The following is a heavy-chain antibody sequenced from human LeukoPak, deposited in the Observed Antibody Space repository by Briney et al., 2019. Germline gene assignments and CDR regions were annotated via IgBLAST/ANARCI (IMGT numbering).Heavy chain of an antibody. CDR3: AFLEGYSYGTGSSYGTDV. Sequence: GGSLRLSCAASGFTLSSYAIHWVRQAPGKGLEWVAVMSFDVRNTYYSESVKGRFTNTRDNFRNTLYLQMNSLRTEDTAVYYCAFLEGYSYGTGSSYGTDVWGQGTAVTVS. J-gene: IGHJ6*02. CDR2: MSFDVRNT. D-gene: IGHD5-18*01. V-gene: IGHV3-30*03. CDR1: GFTLSSYA.